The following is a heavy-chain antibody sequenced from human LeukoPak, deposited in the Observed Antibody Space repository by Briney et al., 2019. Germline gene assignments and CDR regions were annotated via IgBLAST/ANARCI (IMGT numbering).Heavy chain of an antibody. CDR2: IYPGDSDT. Sequence: GESLKISCKGSGYSFTSYWIGWVRQMPGKGLEWMGIIYPGDSDTRYSPSFQGQVTISADKSISTVYLQWSSLKASDTAMYYCARARAMATIYFDYWGQGTLVTVSS. CDR3: ARARAMATIYFDY. D-gene: IGHD5-24*01. CDR1: GYSFTSYW. J-gene: IGHJ4*02. V-gene: IGHV5-51*01.